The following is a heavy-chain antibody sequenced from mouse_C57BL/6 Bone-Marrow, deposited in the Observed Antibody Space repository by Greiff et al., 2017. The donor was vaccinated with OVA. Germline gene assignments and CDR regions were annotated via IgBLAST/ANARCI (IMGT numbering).Heavy chain of an antibody. V-gene: IGHV1-69*01. D-gene: IGHD1-1*01. CDR2: IDPSDSYP. CDR3: ASYYYYGSSSLVSY. Sequence: VQLQQPGAELVMPGASVKLSCKASGYTFTSYWMHWVKQRPGQGLEWIGEIDPSDSYPNYNQKFKGKSTLTVAKSSSTAYLQLSSLTSEDSAVYYCASYYYYGSSSLVSYWGQGTLVTVSA. J-gene: IGHJ3*01. CDR1: GYTFTSYW.